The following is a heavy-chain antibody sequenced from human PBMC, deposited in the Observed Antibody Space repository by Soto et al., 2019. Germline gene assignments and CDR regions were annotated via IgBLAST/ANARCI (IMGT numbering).Heavy chain of an antibody. CDR2: IYDGGRT. V-gene: IGHV4-30-4*01. CDR3: ARGPSGDKVDS. Sequence: QVQLQESGPGLVKPSQTLSLTCTVSGGSISTVDYWWSWIRQSPDMGLEWIGHIYDGGRTYNNPSLESRVTTAVDTSRSQLSLTLRSVSAADTAVYYCARGPSGDKVDSWGQGTLVTVSS. D-gene: IGHD7-27*01. J-gene: IGHJ4*02. CDR1: GGSISTVDYW.